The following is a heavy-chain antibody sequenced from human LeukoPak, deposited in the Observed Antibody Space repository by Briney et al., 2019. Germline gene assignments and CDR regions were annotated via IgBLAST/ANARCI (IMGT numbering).Heavy chain of an antibody. J-gene: IGHJ4*02. V-gene: IGHV3-30*02. Sequence: PGGSLRLSCAASGFTFSSYGMHWVRQAPGKGLEWVAFIRYDGSNKYYADSVKGRFTISRDNSKNTLYLQMNSLRAEDTAVYYCARDEYCSGGSCYSDWGQGTLVTVSS. D-gene: IGHD2-15*01. CDR1: GFTFSSYG. CDR2: IRYDGSNK. CDR3: ARDEYCSGGSCYSD.